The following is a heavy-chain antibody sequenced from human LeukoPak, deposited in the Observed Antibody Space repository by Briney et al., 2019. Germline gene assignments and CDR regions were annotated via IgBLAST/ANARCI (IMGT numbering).Heavy chain of an antibody. V-gene: IGHV3-33*01. J-gene: IGHJ4*02. CDR3: ARDPYVSGYSYGSFDY. CDR1: GFTFSSYG. Sequence: GRSLRLSCAASGFTFSSYGMHWVRQALGKGLEWVAVIWYDGSNKYYADSVKGRFTISRDNSKNTLYLQMNSLRAEDTAVYYCARDPYVSGYSYGSFDYWGQGTLVTVSS. CDR2: IWYDGSNK. D-gene: IGHD5-18*01.